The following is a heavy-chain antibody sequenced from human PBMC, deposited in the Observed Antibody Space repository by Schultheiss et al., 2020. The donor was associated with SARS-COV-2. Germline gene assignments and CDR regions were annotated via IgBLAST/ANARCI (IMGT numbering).Heavy chain of an antibody. Sequence: SETLSLTCTVSGGSISSGSYYWSWIRQPAGKGLEWIGRIYTSGSTNYNPSLKSRVTISVDTSKNQFSLKLSSVTAADTAVYYCARRIAAAGRAFDYWGQGTLVTVSS. CDR3: ARRIAAAGRAFDY. D-gene: IGHD6-13*01. V-gene: IGHV4-61*02. J-gene: IGHJ4*02. CDR1: GGSISSGSYY. CDR2: IYTSGST.